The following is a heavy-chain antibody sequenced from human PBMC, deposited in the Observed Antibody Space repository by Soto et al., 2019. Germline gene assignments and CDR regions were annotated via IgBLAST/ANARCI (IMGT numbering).Heavy chain of an antibody. V-gene: IGHV2-5*02. Sequence: QITLKESGPTLVKPTQTLTLTCTFSGFSLSTSGVGVGWIRQPPGKALEWLALIYWDDDKRYSPSLKNNLTITYDTSKHHAVLTMANMDPVDTATYSCAHSNYYAGSRPNDAFDVWGQGTMVTVSS. CDR1: GFSLSTSGVG. CDR2: IYWDDDK. J-gene: IGHJ3*01. CDR3: AHSNYYAGSRPNDAFDV. D-gene: IGHD3-22*01.